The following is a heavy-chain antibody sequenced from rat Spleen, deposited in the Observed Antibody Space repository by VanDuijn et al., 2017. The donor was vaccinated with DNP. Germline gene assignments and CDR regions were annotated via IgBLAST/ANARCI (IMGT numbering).Heavy chain of an antibody. J-gene: IGHJ2*01. V-gene: IGHV3-3*01. CDR3: ARSTDCGCNWDY. CDR1: GYSISSNFR. CDR2: INSAGST. Sequence: EVQLQESGPGLVKPSQSLSLTCSVTGYSISSNFRWTCIRKFPGNTLEWMGYINSAGSTDYSPSLKSRISITRDTSKNQFFLQVNSVTTEDTATYYCARSTDCGCNWDYWGQGVMVPVSS. D-gene: IGHD1-4*01.